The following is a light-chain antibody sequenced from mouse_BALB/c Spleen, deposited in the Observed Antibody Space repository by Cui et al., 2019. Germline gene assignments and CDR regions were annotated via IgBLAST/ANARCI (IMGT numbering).Light chain of an antibody. Sequence: DILMTQSHKFMSTSVGDRVSITCKASQDVSTAVAWYQQKPGQYPKLLIYWAATRHTGVPDRFKGSGSGTDYPLAIRSVQAEDLALYYWQQHYRTPYTFGSGTKLEIK. CDR1: QDVSTA. J-gene: IGKJ4*01. V-gene: IGKV6-25*01. CDR2: WAA. CDR3: QQHYRTPYT.